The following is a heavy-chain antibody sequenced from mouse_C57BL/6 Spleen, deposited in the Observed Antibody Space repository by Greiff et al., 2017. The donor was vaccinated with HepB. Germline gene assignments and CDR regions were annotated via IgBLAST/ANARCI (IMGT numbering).Heavy chain of an antibody. J-gene: IGHJ1*03. V-gene: IGHV1-75*01. D-gene: IGHD2-5*01. CDR1: GYTFTDYY. Sequence: VQLQQSGPELVKPGASVKISCKASGYTFTDYYINWVKQRPGQGLEWIGWIFPGSGSTYYNEKFKGKATLTVDKSSSTAYMLLSSLTSEDSAVYCCARNAYYSNYVVWYFDVWGTGTTVTVSS. CDR2: IFPGSGST. CDR3: ARNAYYSNYVVWYFDV.